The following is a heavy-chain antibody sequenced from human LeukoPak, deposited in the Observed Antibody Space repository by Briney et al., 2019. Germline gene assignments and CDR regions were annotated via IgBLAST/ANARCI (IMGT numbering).Heavy chain of an antibody. J-gene: IGHJ6*03. V-gene: IGHV4-38-2*02. CDR3: ARGSADGYMDV. CDR1: GYSISSGYY. Sequence: SETLSLTCTVSGYSISSGYYWGWIRQPPGKGLEWIGSIYHSGSTYYNPSLKSRVTISVDTSKNQFSLNLSSVTAADTAVYYCARGSADGYMDVWGKGTTVTVSS. CDR2: IYHSGST.